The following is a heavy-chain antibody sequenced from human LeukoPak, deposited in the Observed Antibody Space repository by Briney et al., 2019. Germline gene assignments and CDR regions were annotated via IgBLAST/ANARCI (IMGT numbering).Heavy chain of an antibody. CDR3: ARGREVRYFDWLSSHDYYYMDV. CDR1: GDSISRSRHF. V-gene: IGHV4-39*07. J-gene: IGHJ6*03. Sequence: PSETLSLTCTVSGDSISRSRHFWAWIRQSPGRGLEWIGYIYNSGSTYYHPSLKSRVTISVDTSKNQFSLKLSSVTAADTAVYYCARGREVRYFDWLSSHDYYYMDVWGKGTTVTISS. D-gene: IGHD3-9*01. CDR2: IYNSGST.